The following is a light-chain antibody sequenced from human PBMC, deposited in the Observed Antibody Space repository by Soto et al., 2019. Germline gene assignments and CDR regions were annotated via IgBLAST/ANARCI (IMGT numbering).Light chain of an antibody. J-gene: IGKJ2*01. CDR1: QTISTN. V-gene: IGKV1-39*01. CDR3: QQSHGIPYT. CDR2: AAS. Sequence: DIQMTQSPSSLSASVGDRVTITCRASQTISTNLNWYQHKPGKAPKLLIYAASTLQSGVPSRFSGSGSGTDFTLTINSLQPEDFATYYCQQSHGIPYTFGQGTKLEIK.